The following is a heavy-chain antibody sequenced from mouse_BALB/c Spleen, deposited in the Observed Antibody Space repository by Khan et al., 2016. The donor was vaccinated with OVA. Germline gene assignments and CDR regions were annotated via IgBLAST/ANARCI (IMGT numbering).Heavy chain of an antibody. V-gene: IGHV5-17*02. J-gene: IGHJ1*01. D-gene: IGHD2-4*01. CDR1: GFTFSSFG. CDR3: ARSMISTWYFDV. Sequence: EVELVESGGGLVQPGGSRKLSCAASGFTFSSFGMHWVRQAPEKGLEWVAYISSGNATIYYADIVKGRFTISSDNPKNTLFLQMTSLRSEDTAMYYCARSMISTWYFDVWGAGTTVTVSS. CDR2: ISSGNATI.